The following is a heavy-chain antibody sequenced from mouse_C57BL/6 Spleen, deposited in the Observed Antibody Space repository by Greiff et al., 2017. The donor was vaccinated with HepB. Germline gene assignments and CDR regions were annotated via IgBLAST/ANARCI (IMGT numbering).Heavy chain of an antibody. V-gene: IGHV1-82*01. CDR2: IYPGDGAT. CDR1: GYAFSSSW. J-gene: IGHJ2*01. CDR3: AREDYGSSYYFDY. Sequence: QVQLQQSGPELVKPGASVKISCKASGYAFSSSWMNWVKQRPGKGLEWIGRIYPGDGATNYNGKFKGKATLTADKSSSTAYMQLSSLTSEDSAVYFCAREDYGSSYYFDYWGQGTTLTVSS. D-gene: IGHD1-1*01.